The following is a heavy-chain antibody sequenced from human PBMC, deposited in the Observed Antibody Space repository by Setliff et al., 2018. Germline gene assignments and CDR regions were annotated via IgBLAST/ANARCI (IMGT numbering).Heavy chain of an antibody. V-gene: IGHV3-11*04. CDR2: ISRGGNTI. CDR3: ARDFGSHFSDY. CDR1: GFTFSDYY. D-gene: IGHD3-16*01. J-gene: IGHJ4*02. Sequence: GGSLRLSCAASGFTFSDYYMNWIRQAPGKGLEWVSYISRGGNTIYYADSVKGRFTISRDNAKNSLYLQMNSLRAEYTAVYYCARDFGSHFSDYWGQGTLVTVSS.